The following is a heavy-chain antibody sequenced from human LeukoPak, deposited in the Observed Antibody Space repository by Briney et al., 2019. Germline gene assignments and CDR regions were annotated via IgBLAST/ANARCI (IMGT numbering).Heavy chain of an antibody. Sequence: AETLSLTCTVSGGSISSYYWSWIRQPPGKGLEWIGYIYNSGSTNYNPSPKSRVTISVNTSKNQLSLKLRSVTAADTAVSYCARYMSGKYPFDYWGQGTLVTVSS. J-gene: IGHJ4*02. CDR2: IYNSGST. CDR3: ARYMSGKYPFDY. V-gene: IGHV4-59*12. D-gene: IGHD1-26*01. CDR1: GGSISSYY.